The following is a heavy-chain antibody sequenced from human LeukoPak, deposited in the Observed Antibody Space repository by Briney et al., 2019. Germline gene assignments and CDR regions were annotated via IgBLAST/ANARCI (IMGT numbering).Heavy chain of an antibody. J-gene: IGHJ4*02. D-gene: IGHD3-22*01. CDR3: ARDSHYYDTSGLSPGFMPWLDY. V-gene: IGHV3-21*01. CDR1: GFTFNTYT. Sequence: GGSLRLSCAASGFTFNTYTMNWVRQAPGKGLEWVSSITASSTAIYSADSVKGRFTISRDNAKNFLYLQMNSLRAEDTAVYYCARDSHYYDTSGLSPGFMPWLDYWGQGTLVTVSS. CDR2: ITASSTAI.